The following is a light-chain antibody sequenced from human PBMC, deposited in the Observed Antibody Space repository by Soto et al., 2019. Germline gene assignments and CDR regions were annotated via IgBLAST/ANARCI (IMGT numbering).Light chain of an antibody. CDR1: SSDVGAFNY. CDR3: SSYTSSSTYV. J-gene: IGLJ1*01. CDR2: EVT. Sequence: QSVLTQPASVSGSPGQSITISCTATSSDVGAFNYVSWYQQHPGKAPTNLMIYEVTNLPSGVSNRFSGSKSGNTASLTISGLQAEDEADYYCSSYTSSSTYVLGNGTKVTV. V-gene: IGLV2-14*01.